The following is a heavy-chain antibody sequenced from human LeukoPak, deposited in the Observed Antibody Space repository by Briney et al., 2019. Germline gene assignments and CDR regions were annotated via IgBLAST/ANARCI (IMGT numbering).Heavy chain of an antibody. D-gene: IGHD3-16*02. CDR2: IYSSGNT. J-gene: IGHJ3*01. Sequence: SETLSLTCTVSGGSLSSYYWTWIRQPPGKELEWIGYIYSSGNTNYNPSLKGRVTISLDTSKNQFSLRLMSVAAADRAMYYCERLYRLGRGGDALDLWGQGTMVTVSS. CDR1: GGSLSSYY. V-gene: IGHV4-59*08. CDR3: ERLYRLGRGGDALDL.